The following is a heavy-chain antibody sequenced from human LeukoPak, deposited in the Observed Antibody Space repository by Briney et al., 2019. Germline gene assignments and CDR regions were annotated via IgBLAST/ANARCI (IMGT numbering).Heavy chain of an antibody. V-gene: IGHV3-21*01. Sequence: GGSLRLSCAASGFTFSSYSMNWVRQAPGKGLEWVSSISSSSSYIYYADSVKGRFTISRDNAKNSLYLRMNSLRAEDTAVYYCARGAYCGGDCYRSPVDYWGQGTLVTVSS. CDR2: ISSSSSYI. CDR1: GFTFSSYS. CDR3: ARGAYCGGDCYRSPVDY. J-gene: IGHJ4*02. D-gene: IGHD2-21*02.